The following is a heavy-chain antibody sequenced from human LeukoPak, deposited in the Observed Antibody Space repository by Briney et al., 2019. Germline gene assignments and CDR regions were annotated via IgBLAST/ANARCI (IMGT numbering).Heavy chain of an antibody. Sequence: SETLSLTCAVYGGPFSGYYWSWIRRPPGRGLEWIGEIHHSGSTNYNPSLKSRVTISVGTSKNQFSLKLSSVTAADTAVYYCARALENYYGSGTYPDYWGQGTLVTVSS. V-gene: IGHV4-34*01. CDR3: ARALENYYGSGTYPDY. CDR2: IHHSGST. CDR1: GGPFSGYY. J-gene: IGHJ4*02. D-gene: IGHD3-10*01.